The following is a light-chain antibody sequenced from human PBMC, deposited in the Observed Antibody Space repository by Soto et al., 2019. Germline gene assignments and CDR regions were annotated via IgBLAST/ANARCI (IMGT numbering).Light chain of an antibody. CDR2: FDSDGSH. J-gene: IGLJ2*01. Sequence: QSVLTQSPSASASLGASVKLTCTLSSGHSSYAIAWHQQQPEKGPRYLMKFDSDGSHTKGDAIPDRFSGSSSGAERYLTISSLQSEDEADYYCQTWGTGIHVVFGGGTKLTVL. V-gene: IGLV4-69*01. CDR1: SGHSSYA. CDR3: QTWGTGIHVV.